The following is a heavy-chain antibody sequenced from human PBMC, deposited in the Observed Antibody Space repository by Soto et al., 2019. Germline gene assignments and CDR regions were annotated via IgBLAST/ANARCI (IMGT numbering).Heavy chain of an antibody. V-gene: IGHV1-69*12. CDR1: GGTFSTDA. Sequence: HLVQSGAEVKKPGSSVKVSCKASGGTFSTDAINWVRQAPGQGPEWMGGILPIFGTADYAQKFQGRVTITADVCTTTAYMELSSLRSEDTAVYYCARGHDYGGNSDAFDIWGQGTMVTVSS. CDR3: ARGHDYGGNSDAFDI. D-gene: IGHD2-21*02. J-gene: IGHJ3*02. CDR2: ILPIFGTA.